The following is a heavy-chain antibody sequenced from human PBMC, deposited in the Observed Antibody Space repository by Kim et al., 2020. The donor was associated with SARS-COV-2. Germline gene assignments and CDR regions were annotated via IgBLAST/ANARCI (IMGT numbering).Heavy chain of an antibody. V-gene: IGHV5-51*01. Sequence: YSPSSQGQVTVSADKSISTAYLQWSRLKASDTAMYYCASGIAVAGPFDYWGQGTLVTVSS. D-gene: IGHD6-19*01. J-gene: IGHJ4*02. CDR3: ASGIAVAGPFDY.